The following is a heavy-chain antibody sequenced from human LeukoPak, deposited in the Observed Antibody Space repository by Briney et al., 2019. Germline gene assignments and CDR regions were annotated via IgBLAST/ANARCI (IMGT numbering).Heavy chain of an antibody. CDR3: ARETSLAGFASGLGSNY. V-gene: IGHV4-59*01. CDR1: GASISGWY. D-gene: IGHD6-19*01. CDR2: VYGSGYT. Sequence: SETLSLTCTVSGASISGWYWSWIRQPPGKGLEWIGYVYGSGYTNYNPSLKSRVTMSIDTSKNHFSLKLTSVTAADTATYYCARETSLAGFASGLGSNYWGQGILVTVSS. J-gene: IGHJ4*02.